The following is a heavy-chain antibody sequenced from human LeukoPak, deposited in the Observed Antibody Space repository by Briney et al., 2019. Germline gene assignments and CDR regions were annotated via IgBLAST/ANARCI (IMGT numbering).Heavy chain of an antibody. Sequence: ASVKVSCKTSGYTFIRYFIHWVRQAPGQGLEWIGWINPNSGGTNYAQKFQGSVTMTRDKSISTVYMELSGLKFDDMAVYYCARGRLHLDYWGQGTLVTVSS. CDR1: GYTFIRYF. CDR3: ARGRLHLDY. CDR2: INPNSGGT. V-gene: IGHV1-2*02. J-gene: IGHJ4*02. D-gene: IGHD2-15*01.